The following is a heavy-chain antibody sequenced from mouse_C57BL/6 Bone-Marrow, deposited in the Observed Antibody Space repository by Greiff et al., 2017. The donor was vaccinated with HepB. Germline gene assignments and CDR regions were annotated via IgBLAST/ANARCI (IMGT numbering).Heavy chain of an antibody. D-gene: IGHD1-1*01. CDR3: ARDDYYGSSYDAMDY. CDR1: GFTFSDYG. Sequence: EVHLVESGGGLVKPGGSLKLSCAASGFTFSDYGMHWVRQAPEKGLEWVAYISSGSSTIYYADTVKGRFTISRDNAKNTLFLQMTSLRSEDTAMYYCARDDYYGSSYDAMDYWGQGTSVTVSS. CDR2: ISSGSSTI. V-gene: IGHV5-17*01. J-gene: IGHJ4*01.